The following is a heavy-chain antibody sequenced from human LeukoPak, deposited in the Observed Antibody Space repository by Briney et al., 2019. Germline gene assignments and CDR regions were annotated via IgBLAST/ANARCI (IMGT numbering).Heavy chain of an antibody. J-gene: IGHJ5*02. CDR1: GDSISLSFYY. D-gene: IGHD2-2*01. CDR3: ASEGGPFVVPAAIDLNDNNWFDP. CDR2: VYYSGTT. V-gene: IGHV4-39*07. Sequence: SETLSLTCSVSGDSISLSFYYWGWIRQPPGKALEWIGSVYYSGTTSYNPSLKSRVTISVDTSKNQFSLKLSSVTAADTAVYYCASEGGPFVVPAAIDLNDNNWFDPWGQGTLVTVSS.